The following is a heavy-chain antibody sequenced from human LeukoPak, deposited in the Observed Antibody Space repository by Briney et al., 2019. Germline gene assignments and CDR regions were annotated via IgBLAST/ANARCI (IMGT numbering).Heavy chain of an antibody. J-gene: IGHJ6*02. CDR1: GGSFIGYY. CDR2: INHSGST. V-gene: IGHV4-34*01. CDR3: ARGRGRVTTFKHYYFGLDV. Sequence: SETLSLTCVVHGGSFIGYYWSWIRQTPGKGLEWIGEINHSGSTNYNPSLKSRVSMSADTSNAQLSLSVTSVTAADTAVYYCARGRGRVTTFKHYYFGLDVWGQGTTVTVSS. D-gene: IGHD4-17*01.